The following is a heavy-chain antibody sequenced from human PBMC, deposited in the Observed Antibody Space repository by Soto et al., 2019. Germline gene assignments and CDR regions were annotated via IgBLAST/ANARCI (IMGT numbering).Heavy chain of an antibody. CDR3: ARFTYKSGFNWFDP. D-gene: IGHD5-12*01. CDR2: NYHIGST. CDR1: GAPINSDY. J-gene: IGHJ5*02. Sequence: SETMSPTCTVSGAPINSDYWSWIRQSPGKGLEWIGYNYHIGSTDYNPSLKSRVTISIDKSKNQFSLNLRSVTAADTAVYFCARFTYKSGFNWFDPWGQGTQVTVSS. V-gene: IGHV4-59*01.